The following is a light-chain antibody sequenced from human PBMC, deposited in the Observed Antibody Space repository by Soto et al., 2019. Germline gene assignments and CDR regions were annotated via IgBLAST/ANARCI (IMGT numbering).Light chain of an antibody. V-gene: IGKV1-5*03. CDR2: KAS. CDR1: QSISSW. Sequence: DIQMTQSPSTLSASVGDRVTITGRASQSISSWLAWYQQKPVKAPKLLIYKASSLESGVPSRFSGSGSGTAFTLTISSLQPDDFAAYYCEQYNSYPFTFGQGRLLEIK. CDR3: EQYNSYPFT. J-gene: IGKJ5*01.